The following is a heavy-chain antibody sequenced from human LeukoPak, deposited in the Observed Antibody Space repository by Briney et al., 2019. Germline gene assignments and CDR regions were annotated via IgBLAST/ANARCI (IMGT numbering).Heavy chain of an antibody. Sequence: PSETLSLTCSVSGAPISSRSYFWGWIRQPPGQVLEYIGSVYYNGSVSYSPSLKSRLTISVDTSKNHFSLKLSSVTAADTAVYYCAREYCSGGSCYGNFDYWGQGTLVTVSS. V-gene: IGHV4-39*02. CDR3: AREYCSGGSCYGNFDY. CDR2: VYYNGSV. J-gene: IGHJ4*02. D-gene: IGHD2-15*01. CDR1: GAPISSRSYF.